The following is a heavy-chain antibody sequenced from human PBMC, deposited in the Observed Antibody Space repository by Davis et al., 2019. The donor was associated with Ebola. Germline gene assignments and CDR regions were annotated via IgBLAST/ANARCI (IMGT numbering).Heavy chain of an antibody. CDR1: EFTFSSYW. Sequence: GESLKISCAAFEFTFSSYWMHWVRQAPGKGLVWVSRINSDGRTTAYADSVKGRFTISRDNAKNTLYLQMNTLRAEDTAVYYCARDLGMGRRVDAFDIWGQGTMVTVSS. D-gene: IGHD7-27*01. V-gene: IGHV3-74*01. CDR2: INSDGRTT. CDR3: ARDLGMGRRVDAFDI. J-gene: IGHJ3*02.